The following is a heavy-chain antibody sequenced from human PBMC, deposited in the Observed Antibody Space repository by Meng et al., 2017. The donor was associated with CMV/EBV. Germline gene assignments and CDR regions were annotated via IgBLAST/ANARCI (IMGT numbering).Heavy chain of an antibody. Sequence: GGSLRLSCTGSGFTFGDHAMSWVRQAPGKGLEWVGFIRSKAYTGTTEYAASVKGRFTISRDDSKSIAYLQMNSLKTEDTAVYYCTRSQFSVALFYYYHMDVWGQGTTVTVSS. V-gene: IGHV3-49*04. CDR1: GFTFGDHA. CDR2: IRSKAYTGTT. J-gene: IGHJ6*02. CDR3: TRSQFSVALFYYYHMDV. D-gene: IGHD2-15*01.